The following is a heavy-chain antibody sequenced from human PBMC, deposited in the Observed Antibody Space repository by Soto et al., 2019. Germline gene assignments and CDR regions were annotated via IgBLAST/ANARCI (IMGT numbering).Heavy chain of an antibody. J-gene: IGHJ3*02. Sequence: PSETLSLTCTVSGGSISSYYWSWIRQPPGKGLEWIGYIYYSGSTNYNPSLKSRVTISVDTSKNQFSLKLSSVTAADTAVYYCARSQPLTTVVTLVSHAFDIWGQGTMVTVS. V-gene: IGHV4-59*01. CDR1: GGSISSYY. D-gene: IGHD4-17*01. CDR2: IYYSGST. CDR3: ARSQPLTTVVTLVSHAFDI.